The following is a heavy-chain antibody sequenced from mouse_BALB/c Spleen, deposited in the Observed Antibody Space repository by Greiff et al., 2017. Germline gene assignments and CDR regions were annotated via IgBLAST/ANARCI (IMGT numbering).Heavy chain of an antibody. CDR2: ISSGGST. CDR3: ARVGNYVDYFDY. V-gene: IGHV5-6-5*01. D-gene: IGHD2-1*01. Sequence: EVKLMESGGGLVKPGGSLKLSCAASGFTFSSYAMSWVRQTPEKRLEWVASISSGGSTYYPDSVKGRFTISRDNARNILYLQMSSLRSEDTAMYYCARVGNYVDYFDYWGQGTTLTVSS. J-gene: IGHJ2*01. CDR1: GFTFSSYA.